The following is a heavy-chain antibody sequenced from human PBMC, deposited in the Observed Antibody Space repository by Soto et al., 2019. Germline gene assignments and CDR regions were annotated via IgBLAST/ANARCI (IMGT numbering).Heavy chain of an antibody. D-gene: IGHD3-3*01. J-gene: IGHJ4*02. Sequence: PGGSLRLSCAASGFTFSSYWMSWVRQAPGKGLEWVANIKQDGSEKYYVDSVKGRFTISRDNAKNSLYLQMNSLRAEDTAVYYCAREGHRFLEWLLYLYYFDYWGQGTLVTVSS. V-gene: IGHV3-7*03. CDR1: GFTFSSYW. CDR2: IKQDGSEK. CDR3: AREGHRFLEWLLYLYYFDY.